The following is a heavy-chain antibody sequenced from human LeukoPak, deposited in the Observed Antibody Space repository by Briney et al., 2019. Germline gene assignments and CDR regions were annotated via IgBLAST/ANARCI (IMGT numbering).Heavy chain of an antibody. J-gene: IGHJ6*02. Sequence: SETLSLTCAVYGGSFSGYYWSWIRQPPGKGLEWIGEINHSGSTNYNPSLKSRVTISVDTSKNQFSLKLSSVTAADTAVYYCARGDYYYYGMDVWGQGTTVTVSS. CDR1: GGSFSGYY. CDR2: INHSGST. CDR3: ARGDYYYYGMDV. V-gene: IGHV4-34*01.